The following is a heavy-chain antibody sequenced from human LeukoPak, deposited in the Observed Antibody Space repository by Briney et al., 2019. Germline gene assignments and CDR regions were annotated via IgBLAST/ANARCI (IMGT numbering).Heavy chain of an antibody. J-gene: IGHJ3*01. D-gene: IGHD4-17*01. V-gene: IGHV3-15*01. CDR1: GFTLSNAW. CDR3: TTTMTVDAFDL. CDR2: IKSKTDGGTT. Sequence: PGGSLRLSCAASGFTLSNAWMSWVRQTPGKGLEWIGRIKSKTDGGTTDYAAPVKGRFTISGDNSKNTLYLQMNSLKTEDTAVYYCTTTMTVDAFDLWGQGTMVAVSS.